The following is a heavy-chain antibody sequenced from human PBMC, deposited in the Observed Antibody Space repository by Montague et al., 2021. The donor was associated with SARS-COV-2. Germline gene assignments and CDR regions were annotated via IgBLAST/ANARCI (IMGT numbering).Heavy chain of an antibody. J-gene: IGHJ4*02. D-gene: IGHD4-23*01. CDR2: IVDNGRKS. Sequence: SLSLSWAASGFTFSSYAMSWVRQAPGKGLEWVSGIVDNGRKSFYADSVKGRFVISRDNSDKMVYLQLNSLRAEDTAIYYCAKETAAIGNPLFDSWGQGTLITVPS. CDR3: AKETAAIGNPLFDS. CDR1: GFTFSSYA. V-gene: IGHV3-23*01.